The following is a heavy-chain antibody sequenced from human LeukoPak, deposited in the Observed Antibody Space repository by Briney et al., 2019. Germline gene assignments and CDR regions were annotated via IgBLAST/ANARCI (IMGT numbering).Heavy chain of an antibody. D-gene: IGHD3-10*01. CDR2: ISSSSSYI. Sequence: GGSLRLSCAASGFTFSSYSMNWVRQAPGKGLEWVSSISSSSSYIYYADSVKGRFTISRDNAKNSLYLQMNSLRAEDTAVYYCARIRGSGSYADCWGQGTLVTVSS. J-gene: IGHJ4*02. V-gene: IGHV3-21*01. CDR3: ARIRGSGSYADC. CDR1: GFTFSSYS.